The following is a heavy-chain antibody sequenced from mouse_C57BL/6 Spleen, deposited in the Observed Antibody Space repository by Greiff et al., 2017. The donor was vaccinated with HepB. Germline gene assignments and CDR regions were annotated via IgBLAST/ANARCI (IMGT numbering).Heavy chain of an antibody. CDR3: AGHDDPYYGSDWYFDV. D-gene: IGHD1-1*01. CDR1: GYTFTEYT. J-gene: IGHJ1*03. Sequence: QVQLQQSGAELVKPGASVKLSCKASGYTFTEYTIHWVKQRSGQGLEWIGWFYPGSGSIKYNEKFKDKATLTADKSSSTVYMELSSLTSEDSAVYFCAGHDDPYYGSDWYFDVWGTGTTVTVAS. CDR2: FYPGSGSI. V-gene: IGHV1-62-2*01.